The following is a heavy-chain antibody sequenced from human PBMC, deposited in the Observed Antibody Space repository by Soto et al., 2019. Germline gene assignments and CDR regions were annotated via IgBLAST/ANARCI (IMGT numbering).Heavy chain of an antibody. Sequence: QVQLGQSGAEVKRPGSSVKVSCKASGDTFTFYSINWVRQAPGLGLEWMGGINPILSMSNYAQRFQGRVTMTADKSTSTAYMELSSLRSEDTAIYYCASSYGSGYRAFDYWGQGALVTVSS. CDR2: INPILSMS. V-gene: IGHV1-69*02. J-gene: IGHJ4*02. CDR1: GDTFTFYS. CDR3: ASSYGSGYRAFDY. D-gene: IGHD3-10*01.